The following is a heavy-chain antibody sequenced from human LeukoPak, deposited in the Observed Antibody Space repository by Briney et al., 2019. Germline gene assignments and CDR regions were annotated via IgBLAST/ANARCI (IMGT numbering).Heavy chain of an antibody. CDR3: ASNYDFWSGYNY. Sequence: ASVKVSCTASGYTFTSYYMHWVRQAPGQGLEWMGIINPSGGSTSYAQKFQGRVTMTRDTSTSTVYVELSSLRSEDTAVYYCASNYDFWSGYNYWGQGTLVTVSS. CDR2: INPSGGST. V-gene: IGHV1-46*01. D-gene: IGHD3-3*01. CDR1: GYTFTSYY. J-gene: IGHJ4*02.